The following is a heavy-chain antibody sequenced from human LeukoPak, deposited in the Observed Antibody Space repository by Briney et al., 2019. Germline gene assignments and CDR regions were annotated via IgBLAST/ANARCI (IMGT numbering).Heavy chain of an antibody. J-gene: IGHJ5*02. CDR2: IYSSGST. V-gene: IGHV4-59*01. Sequence: KPSETLSLTCTVSGGSMSSYYWNWIRQPPGKGLEWIGYIYSSGSTNYNPSLKSRVIISVDTFRNQFSLELTSVTAADTAVYYCARISSLYCSNSGCKSRGFDPWGQGTLVTVSS. CDR1: GGSMSSYY. CDR3: ARISSLYCSNSGCKSRGFDP. D-gene: IGHD2-2*01.